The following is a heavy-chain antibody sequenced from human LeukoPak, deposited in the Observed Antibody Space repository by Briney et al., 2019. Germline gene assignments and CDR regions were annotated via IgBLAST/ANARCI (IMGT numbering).Heavy chain of an antibody. CDR1: GLSFSGYY. Sequence: AETLSLTCAVYGLSFSGYYWSWVRQPPGKGLEWIGEINHSGSYNFNPSLMSRVTIPASTSKNQFSLKLSSVTAADTAVYYCARVKGGDGYNVVYFDYWGQGTLVTVSS. CDR2: INHSGSY. J-gene: IGHJ4*02. V-gene: IGHV4-34*01. CDR3: ARVKGGDGYNVVYFDY. D-gene: IGHD5-24*01.